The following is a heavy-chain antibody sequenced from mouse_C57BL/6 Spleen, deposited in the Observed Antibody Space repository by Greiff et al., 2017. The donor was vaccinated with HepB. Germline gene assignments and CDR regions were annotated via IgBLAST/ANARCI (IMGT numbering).Heavy chain of an antibody. D-gene: IGHD1-1*01. V-gene: IGHV5-6*01. Sequence: EVQLVESGGDLVKPGGSLKLSCAASGFTFSSYGMSWVRQTPDKRLEWVATISSGGSYTYYPDSVKGRFTISRENAKNTLYLQMSSLKSEDTAMYYCARHGYYGSSLDYWGQGTTLTVSS. CDR1: GFTFSSYG. CDR3: ARHGYYGSSLDY. CDR2: ISSGGSYT. J-gene: IGHJ2*01.